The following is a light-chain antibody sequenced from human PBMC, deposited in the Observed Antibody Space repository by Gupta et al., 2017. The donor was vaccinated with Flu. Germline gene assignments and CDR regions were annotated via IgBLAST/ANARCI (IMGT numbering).Light chain of an antibody. CDR1: QSVSSR. Sequence: EIVMTPSPATLSVSPGERATLSCRASQSVSSRLAWYQQKPGQAPRLLIYSASTRATGIPARVSGSGSGTEFTLTISSLQSEDFAVYYCQQYETWPRTFGQGTKVEIK. J-gene: IGKJ1*01. CDR3: QQYETWPRT. V-gene: IGKV3-15*01. CDR2: SAS.